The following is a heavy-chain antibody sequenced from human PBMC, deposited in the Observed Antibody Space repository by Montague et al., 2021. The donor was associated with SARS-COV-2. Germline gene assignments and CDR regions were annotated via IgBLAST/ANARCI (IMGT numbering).Heavy chain of an antibody. CDR3: ARLKRYFDGSGPPSAFDF. D-gene: IGHD3-22*01. CDR2: IYYTGNT. V-gene: IGHV4-39*02. J-gene: IGHJ3*01. Sequence: SETLSLTCTVSGGSVTNNIDYWAWIRQPPGKVLECIGSIYYTGNTYYNPSLKSLVTISVVTSKNHFTLKLSSVTAAATAVYYCARLKRYFDGSGPPSAFDFWGQGAKVTVSS. CDR1: GGSVTNNIDY.